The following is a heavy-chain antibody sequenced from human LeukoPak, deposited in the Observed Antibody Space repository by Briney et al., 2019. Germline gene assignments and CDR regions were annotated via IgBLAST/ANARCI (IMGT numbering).Heavy chain of an antibody. CDR1: GFTFSSYA. J-gene: IGHJ5*02. D-gene: IGHD1-26*01. Sequence: PGGSLRLSCAASGFTFSSYAMHWVRQAPGKGLEWVANIRQDGSDKQYVDSVKGRFTISRDNAKNSLYLQMNSLSAEDTAVYYCARRTGGSGSYYRNWFDPWGQGTLVTVSS. CDR3: ARRTGGSGSYYRNWFDP. CDR2: IRQDGSDK. V-gene: IGHV3-7*01.